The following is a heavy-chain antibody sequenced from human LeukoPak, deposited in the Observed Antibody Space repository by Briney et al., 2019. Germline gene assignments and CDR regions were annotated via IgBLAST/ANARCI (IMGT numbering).Heavy chain of an antibody. Sequence: GGSLRLSCAASGFTLSTYAMSWVRQTPGKGLEWVAATSSSDAGTYHADSVRGRFTISRDNSKNTLYLQMNSLRAEDAAVYYCAKDRDGDGWDYYYYMDVWGKGTTVTISS. D-gene: IGHD5-24*01. V-gene: IGHV3-23*01. CDR1: GFTLSTYA. CDR2: TSSSDAGT. J-gene: IGHJ6*03. CDR3: AKDRDGDGWDYYYYMDV.